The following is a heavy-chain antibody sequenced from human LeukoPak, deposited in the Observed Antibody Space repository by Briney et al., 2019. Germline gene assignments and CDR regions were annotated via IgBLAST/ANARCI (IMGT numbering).Heavy chain of an antibody. V-gene: IGHV4-4*02. CDR3: ARVNRTKRWLQLLYYFGY. J-gene: IGHJ4*02. CDR1: GGSISSSNW. D-gene: IGHD5-24*01. CDR2: IYHSGST. Sequence: SETLSLTCAVSGGSISSSNWWSWVRQPPGKGLEWIGEIYHSGSTNYNPSLKSRVTISVDKSKNQFSLKLSSVTAADTAVYYCARVNRTKRWLQLLYYFGYWGQGTLVTVSS.